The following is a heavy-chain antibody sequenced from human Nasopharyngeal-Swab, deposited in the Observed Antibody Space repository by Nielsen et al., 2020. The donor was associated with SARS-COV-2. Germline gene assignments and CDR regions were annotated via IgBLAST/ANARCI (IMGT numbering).Heavy chain of an antibody. V-gene: IGHV3-23*01. CDR3: AKVRGVIPVDV. CDR2: ISGSGGST. J-gene: IGHJ6*02. D-gene: IGHD3-10*01. Sequence: GESLKISCAASEFIFSSYAISWVRQAPGKGLEWVSAISGSGGSTYYADSVKGRFTISRDNSKNTLYLQMNSLRAEYTAVYYCAKVRGVIPVDVWGQGTTVTVSS. CDR1: EFIFSSYA.